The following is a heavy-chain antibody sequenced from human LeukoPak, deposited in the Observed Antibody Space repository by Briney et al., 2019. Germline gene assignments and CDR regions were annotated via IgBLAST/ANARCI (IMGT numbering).Heavy chain of an antibody. CDR1: GFTFSSYA. CDR3: AKSGGLSGSGRLGVDV. J-gene: IGHJ6*02. Sequence: GGSLRLSCAASGFTFSSYAMSWVRQAPGKGLEWVSGISGSSDNTYHADSVKGRLTISRDNSKNTLYLQMISLRAEDTAIYYCAKSGGLSGSGRLGVDVWGQETTVTVSS. D-gene: IGHD3-10*01. CDR2: ISGSSDNT. V-gene: IGHV3-23*01.